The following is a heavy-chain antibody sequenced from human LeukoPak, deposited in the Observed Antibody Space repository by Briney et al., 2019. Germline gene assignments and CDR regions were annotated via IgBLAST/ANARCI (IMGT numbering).Heavy chain of an antibody. J-gene: IGHJ4*02. CDR3: ARYWNGGNYDY. D-gene: IGHD1-1*01. CDR1: GFIFSTYW. Sequence: GGSLRLSCAASGFIFSTYWMSWVRQAPGKGLEWVANIRHDAGEKYYVDSVKGRFTISRDNAKNSLYLQMNSLRAEDTAVYYCARYWNGGNYDYWGQGTLVTVSS. CDR2: IRHDAGEK. V-gene: IGHV3-7*04.